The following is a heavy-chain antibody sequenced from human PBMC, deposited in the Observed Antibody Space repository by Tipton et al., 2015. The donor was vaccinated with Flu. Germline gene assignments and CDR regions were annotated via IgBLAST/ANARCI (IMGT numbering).Heavy chain of an antibody. J-gene: IGHJ5*02. Sequence: TLSLTCTVSGGSISSVSHYWSWIRQPAGKGMEWIGNIHRTGSTYFNPSLTGRVTISVDTSKNQFSLRLTSVTAADTAVYYCARRDYSNYVSEPKNWFDPWGRGTLVTVSS. CDR3: ARRDYSNYVSEPKNWFDP. V-gene: IGHV4-61*09. CDR2: IHRTGST. D-gene: IGHD4-11*01. CDR1: GGSISSVSHY.